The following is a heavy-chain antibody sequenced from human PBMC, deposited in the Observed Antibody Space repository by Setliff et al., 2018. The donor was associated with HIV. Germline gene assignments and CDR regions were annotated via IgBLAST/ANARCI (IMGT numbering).Heavy chain of an antibody. CDR2: ISSDGRYT. CDR1: GFTFSAHW. V-gene: IGHV3-74*01. D-gene: IGHD2-8*01. J-gene: IGHJ3*02. CDR3: VRGKQNGVATYGLDI. Sequence: GSLRLSCVASGFTFSAHWLHWVRQAPGKGLVWVSRISSDGRYTDYADSVKGRFTVSRDSAKNTLSLQTDSLRPDDTAVYYCVRGKQNGVATYGLDIWGQGTMVTVSS.